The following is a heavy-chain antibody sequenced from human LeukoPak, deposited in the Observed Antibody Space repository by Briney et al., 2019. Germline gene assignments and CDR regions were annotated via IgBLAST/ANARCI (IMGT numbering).Heavy chain of an antibody. V-gene: IGHV3-23*01. CDR3: ARDRIAVAGTGAFDY. D-gene: IGHD6-19*01. J-gene: IGHJ4*02. Sequence: GGSLRLSCAASGFTFSSYAMSWVRQAPGKGLEWVSAISGSGGSTYYADSVKGRFTISRDNSKNTLYLQMNSLRAEDTAVYYCARDRIAVAGTGAFDYWGQGTLVTVSS. CDR2: ISGSGGST. CDR1: GFTFSSYA.